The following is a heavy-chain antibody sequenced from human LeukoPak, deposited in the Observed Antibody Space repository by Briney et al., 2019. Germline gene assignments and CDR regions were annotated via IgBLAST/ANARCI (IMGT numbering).Heavy chain of an antibody. V-gene: IGHV4-4*07. Sequence: SETLSLTCTVSGGSISSYYWSWIRQPAGKGLEWIGRIYTSGSTNYNPSLKSRVTISVDTSKNQFSLKLSSVTAADTAVYYCARSYDSSGYPLYLAYWGQGTPVTVSS. D-gene: IGHD3-22*01. CDR1: GGSISSYY. CDR2: IYTSGST. CDR3: ARSYDSSGYPLYLAY. J-gene: IGHJ4*02.